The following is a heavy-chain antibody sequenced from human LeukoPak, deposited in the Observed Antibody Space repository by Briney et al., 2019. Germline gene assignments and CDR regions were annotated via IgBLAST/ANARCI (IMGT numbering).Heavy chain of an antibody. CDR2: INPNSGGT. Sequence: GASVKVSCKASGYTFTGYYMHWVRQAPGQGLEWMGWINPNSGGTNYAQKFQGRVTMTRDTSISTAYMELRSLRSDDTAVYYCARYVLLWFGEPDYWGQGTLVTVSS. CDR1: GYTFTGYY. CDR3: ARYVLLWFGEPDY. V-gene: IGHV1-2*02. D-gene: IGHD3-10*01. J-gene: IGHJ4*02.